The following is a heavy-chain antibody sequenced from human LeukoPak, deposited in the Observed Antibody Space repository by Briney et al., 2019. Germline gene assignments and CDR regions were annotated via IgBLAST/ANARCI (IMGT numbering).Heavy chain of an antibody. CDR2: ISYDGSNK. V-gene: IGHV3-30-3*01. CDR3: ARDRWCGGDCYSWRYFDL. CDR1: GFTFGSYA. D-gene: IGHD2-21*02. J-gene: IGHJ2*01. Sequence: GGSLRLSCAASGFTFGSYAMHWVRQAPGKGLEWVAVISYDGSNKYYADSVKGRFTISRDNSKNTLYLQMNSLRAEDTAVYYCARDRWCGGDCYSWRYFDLWGRGTLVTVSS.